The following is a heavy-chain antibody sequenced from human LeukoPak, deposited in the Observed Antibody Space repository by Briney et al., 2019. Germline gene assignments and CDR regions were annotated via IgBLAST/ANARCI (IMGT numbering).Heavy chain of an antibody. CDR2: IIPIFGTA. CDR1: GGTFSSYA. J-gene: IGHJ4*02. CDR3: ARLEAAYDSSGYEDY. D-gene: IGHD3-22*01. V-gene: IGHV1-69*06. Sequence: ASVKVSCKASGGTFSSYAISWVRQAPGQGLEWMGGIIPIFGTANYAQKFQGRVTITADKSTGTAYMELSSLRSEDTAVYYCARLEAAYDSSGYEDYWGQGTLVTVSS.